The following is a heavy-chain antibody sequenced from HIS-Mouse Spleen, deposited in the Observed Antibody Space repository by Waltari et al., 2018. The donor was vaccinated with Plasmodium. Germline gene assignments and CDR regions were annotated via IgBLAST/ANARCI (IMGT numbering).Heavy chain of an antibody. CDR1: GSPFPSYG. CDR3: ARDQGPGGYDWRYFDL. D-gene: IGHD5-12*01. Sequence: QVQLVQSGAEVKKPGASVKVSCKASGSPFPSYGISWVRLAPGQGLEWMGWISAYNGNTNYAQKLQGRVTMTTDTSTSTAYMELRSLRSDDTAVYYCARDQGPGGYDWRYFDLWGRGTLVTVSS. CDR2: ISAYNGNT. V-gene: IGHV1-18*01. J-gene: IGHJ2*01.